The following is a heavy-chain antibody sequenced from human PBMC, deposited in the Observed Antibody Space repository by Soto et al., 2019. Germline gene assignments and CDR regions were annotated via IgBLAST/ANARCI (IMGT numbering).Heavy chain of an antibody. CDR1: SGPDRSHN. D-gene: IGHD4-17*01. V-gene: IGHV4-59*08. Sequence: QVQLQQSGPRLVKPSETLSLTCTVSSGPDRSHNWGWIRQPPGRGLEWIGYVYYTGYTAYNPSLRGRVTISADTSTNDISLPLNSVTAADTAVYYCLRQGIDYLHCLVDVWGQVTTVSVPS. CDR3: LRQGIDYLHCLVDV. J-gene: IGHJ6*02. CDR2: VYYTGYT.